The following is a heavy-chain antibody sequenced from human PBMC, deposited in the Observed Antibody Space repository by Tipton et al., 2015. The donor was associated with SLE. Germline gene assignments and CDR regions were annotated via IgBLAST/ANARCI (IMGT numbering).Heavy chain of an antibody. D-gene: IGHD3-10*01. J-gene: IGHJ5*02. CDR2: IYYSGSP. CDR3: ARVGSRDQP. V-gene: IGHV4-59*08. CDR1: GGSISSYY. Sequence: TLSLTCTVSGGSISSYYWSWIRQPPGKGLEWIGYIYYSGSPNYNPSLKSRVTISVDTSKNQFSLKLSSVTAADTAVYYCARVGSRDQPWGQGTLVTVSS.